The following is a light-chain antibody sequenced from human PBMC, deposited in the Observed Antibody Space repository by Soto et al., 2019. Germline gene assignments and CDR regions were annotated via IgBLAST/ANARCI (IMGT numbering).Light chain of an antibody. Sequence: DIQMTQSPSTLSASVGDRVTITCRASQSISSWLAWYQQKPGKAPKLLIYDVSSLESGVPSRFSGSGSGTEFILTISSLQPDDFATYYCQQYDSYSWTFDQGTKVEMK. CDR1: QSISSW. CDR3: QQYDSYSWT. J-gene: IGKJ1*01. CDR2: DVS. V-gene: IGKV1-5*01.